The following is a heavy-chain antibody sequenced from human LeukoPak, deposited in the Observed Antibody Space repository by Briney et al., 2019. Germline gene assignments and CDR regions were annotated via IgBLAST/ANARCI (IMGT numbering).Heavy chain of an antibody. V-gene: IGHV3-23*01. CDR1: GFTFSSYA. J-gene: IGHJ4*02. D-gene: IGHD4-17*01. CDR2: ISGSGGST. CDR3: AKDHGGLGRDYGDQKPTHDY. Sequence: PGGSLRLSCAASGFTFSSYAMSWVRQAPGKGLEWVSGISGSGGSTYYADCVKGRCTISRDNSKNTLYMQMNNLKAEETAVYYCAKDHGGLGRDYGDQKPTHDYWGQGTLVTVSS.